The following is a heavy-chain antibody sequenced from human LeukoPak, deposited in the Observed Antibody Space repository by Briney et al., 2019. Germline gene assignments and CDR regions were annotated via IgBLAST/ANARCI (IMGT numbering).Heavy chain of an antibody. CDR2: IRGYNGNT. D-gene: IGHD3-22*01. CDR1: GFTFTSYG. J-gene: IGHJ6*03. CDR3: ARGPGGRSGYYPLEDYYYYYYMDV. V-gene: IGHV1-18*01. Sequence: YPGVTLRLSCAASGFTFTSYGINWVRQAPGQGLEWMGWIRGYNGNTNYAQKLQGRVTMTTDTSTSTADMELRSLRSDDTAVYYCARGPGGRSGYYPLEDYYYYYYMDVWGKGTTVTVSS.